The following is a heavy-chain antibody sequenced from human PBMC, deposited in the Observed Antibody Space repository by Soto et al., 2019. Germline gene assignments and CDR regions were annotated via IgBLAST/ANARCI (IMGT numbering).Heavy chain of an antibody. V-gene: IGHV4-59*01. CDR1: GGSISSYY. CDR2: IYYSGST. J-gene: IGHJ4*02. Sequence: QVQLQESGPGLVKPSETLSLTCTVSGGSISSYYWSWIRQPPGKGLEWIGYIYYSGSTNYNPPLNSRVPRSVDTSKHQSSLKLSTVTAADTAVYYCASSRGGYFDYWGQGTLVTVSS. D-gene: IGHD3-16*01. CDR3: ASSRGGYFDY.